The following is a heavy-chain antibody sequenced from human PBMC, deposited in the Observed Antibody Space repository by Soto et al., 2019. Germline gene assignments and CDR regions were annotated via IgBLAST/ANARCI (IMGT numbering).Heavy chain of an antibody. CDR2: FDPEDGET. CDR3: ATVGITMVRGVRWPYFDY. CDR1: GYTLPELS. Sequence: ASAKVSFKVSGYTLPELSMDWVRQAPGKGLEWMGGFDPEDGETIYAQKFQGRVTMTEDTSTDTAYMELSSLRSEDTAVYYCATVGITMVRGVRWPYFDYWGQGTLVTVSS. V-gene: IGHV1-24*01. J-gene: IGHJ4*02. D-gene: IGHD3-10*01.